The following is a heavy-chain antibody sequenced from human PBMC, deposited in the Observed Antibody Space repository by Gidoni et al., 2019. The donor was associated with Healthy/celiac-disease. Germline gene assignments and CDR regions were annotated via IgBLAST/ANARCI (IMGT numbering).Heavy chain of an antibody. Sequence: EVQLVESGGGLVQPGGSLRLSCAASGFTFSSYEMNWVRQAPGKGLEWVSYISSSGSTIYYADSVKGRFTISRDNAKNSLYLQMNSLRAEDTAVYYCARDLAGSTPWDYYYGMDVWGQGTTVTVSS. V-gene: IGHV3-48*03. J-gene: IGHJ6*02. CDR2: ISSSGSTI. CDR3: ARDLAGSTPWDYYYGMDV. D-gene: IGHD3-10*01. CDR1: GFTFSSYE.